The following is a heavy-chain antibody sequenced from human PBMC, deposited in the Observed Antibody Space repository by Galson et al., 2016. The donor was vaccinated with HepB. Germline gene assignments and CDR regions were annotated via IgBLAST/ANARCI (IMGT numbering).Heavy chain of an antibody. V-gene: IGHV3-74*01. J-gene: IGHJ4*02. CDR1: GFTFSIYW. CDR2: INSDGSST. CDR3: GGGNDSDGTGSPDY. D-gene: IGHD3/OR15-3a*01. Sequence: SLRLSCAASGFTFSIYWMHWVRQAPGKGLVWVSRINSDGSSTNYADSVKGRFTISRDNAKNTLYLQMNSLRAEDTAVYYCGGGNDSDGTGSPDYWGQGTLVTVSS.